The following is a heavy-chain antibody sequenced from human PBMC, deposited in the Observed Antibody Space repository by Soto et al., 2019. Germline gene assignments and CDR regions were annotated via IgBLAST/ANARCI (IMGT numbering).Heavy chain of an antibody. CDR2: IYYSGST. J-gene: IGHJ4*02. Sequence: TSVTLSPTCTVSGGSISSSSYYWGWNRQPPGKGLEWIGSIYYSGSTYYNPSPKSRVTISVDTSKNQFSLKLSSVTAADTAVYYCARQAGGVGIAVAGTDFDYWGQGTLVTVSS. V-gene: IGHV4-39*01. CDR3: ARQAGGVGIAVAGTDFDY. D-gene: IGHD6-19*01. CDR1: GGSISSSSYY.